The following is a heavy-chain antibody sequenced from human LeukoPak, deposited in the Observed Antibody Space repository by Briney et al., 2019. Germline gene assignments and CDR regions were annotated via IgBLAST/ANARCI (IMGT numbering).Heavy chain of an antibody. CDR2: IYYSGST. Sequence: PSETLSLTCTVSVGSTSAYSWNWIRQPPGQGLEWIGYIYYSGSTKYNPSLKARVTISVDTSKNQFSLKLSSVPAADTAVYYCARGDVVATALDPWGQGTLVTVSS. CDR1: VGSTSAYS. V-gene: IGHV4-59*08. CDR3: ARGDVVATALDP. D-gene: IGHD5-12*01. J-gene: IGHJ5*02.